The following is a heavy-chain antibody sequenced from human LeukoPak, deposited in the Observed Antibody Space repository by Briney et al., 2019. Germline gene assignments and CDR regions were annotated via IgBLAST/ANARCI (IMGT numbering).Heavy chain of an antibody. CDR2: KKEDGSEK. CDR1: GISFSNYW. J-gene: IGHJ4*02. CDR3: ARKYSSAMDFDC. Sequence: GSLRLSCAASGISFSNYWMSWVRQAPGKGLEGVANKKEDGSEKNYVDSVKGRFTISRDNAKNSLYLQLNSLRAEDTAVYYCARKYSSAMDFDCWGQKTLVTVSS. D-gene: IGHD6-25*01. V-gene: IGHV3-7*01.